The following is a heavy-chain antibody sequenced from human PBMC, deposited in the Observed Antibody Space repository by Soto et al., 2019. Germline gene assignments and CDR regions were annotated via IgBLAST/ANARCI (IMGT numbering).Heavy chain of an antibody. CDR1: GGSISSYY. CDR2: IYYSGST. J-gene: IGHJ5*02. CDR3: ARDQSGPYNWNYVRWFDP. V-gene: IGHV4-59*01. D-gene: IGHD1-7*01. Sequence: SSETLSLTCTVSGGSISSYYWSWIRQPPGKGLEWIGYIYYSGSTNYNPSLKSRVTISVDTSKNQFSLKLSSVTAADTAVYYCARDQSGPYNWNYVRWFDPWGQGTLVTVSS.